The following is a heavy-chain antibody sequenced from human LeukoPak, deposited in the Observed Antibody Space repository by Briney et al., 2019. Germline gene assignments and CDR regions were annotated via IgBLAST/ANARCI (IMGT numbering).Heavy chain of an antibody. Sequence: GESLKISCKGSGYSFTSYWIGWVRQMPGKGLEWMGIIYPGDSDTRYSPSFQGQVTTAADKSISTAYLQWSSLKASDTAMYYCAKTTGYCSSTSCYTEEYFQHWGQGTLVTVSS. CDR2: IYPGDSDT. CDR3: AKTTGYCSSTSCYTEEYFQH. D-gene: IGHD2-2*02. V-gene: IGHV5-51*01. J-gene: IGHJ1*01. CDR1: GYSFTSYW.